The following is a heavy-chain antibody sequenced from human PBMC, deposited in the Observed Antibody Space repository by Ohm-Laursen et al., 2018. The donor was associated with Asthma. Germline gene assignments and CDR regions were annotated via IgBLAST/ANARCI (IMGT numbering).Heavy chain of an antibody. V-gene: IGHV3-30-3*01. CDR2: ISYGGSNK. CDR3: ARDRVRLAYYYYGMDV. CDR1: GFTFSSYA. Sequence: SLRLSCSASGFTFSSYAMHWVRQAPGKGLEWVAVISYGGSNKYYADSVKGRFTISRDNSKNTLYLQMNSLRAEDTAVYYCARDRVRLAYYYYGMDVWGQGTTVTVSS. J-gene: IGHJ6*02. D-gene: IGHD5/OR15-5a*01.